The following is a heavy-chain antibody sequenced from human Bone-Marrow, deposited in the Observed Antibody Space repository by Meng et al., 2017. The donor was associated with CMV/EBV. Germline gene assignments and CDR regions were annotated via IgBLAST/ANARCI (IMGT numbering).Heavy chain of an antibody. D-gene: IGHD3-3*01. J-gene: IGHJ6*02. CDR3: ARGLRFLEWLLWSGDAETNYYYYGMDV. V-gene: IGHV1-69*10. CDR2: IIPILGIA. Sequence: SVKVSCKASGGTFSSYAISWVRQAPGQGLEWMGGIIPILGIANYAQKFQGRVTITADKSTSTAYMELSSLRSEDTAVYYCARGLRFLEWLLWSGDAETNYYYYGMDVWGQGTTVTVSS. CDR1: GGTFSSYA.